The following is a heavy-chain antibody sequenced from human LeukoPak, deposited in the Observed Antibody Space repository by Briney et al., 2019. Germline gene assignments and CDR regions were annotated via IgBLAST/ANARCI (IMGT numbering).Heavy chain of an antibody. Sequence: ASVKVSCKASGYTFTSYYMHWVRQAPGQGLEWMGIINPSGGSTSYAQKFQGRVTMTRDTSTSTVYMELSSLRSEDTAVYYCARLGYCSSTSCYTALGLGYGMDVWGQGTTVTVSS. D-gene: IGHD2-2*02. CDR3: ARLGYCSSTSCYTALGLGYGMDV. V-gene: IGHV1-46*01. CDR2: INPSGGST. J-gene: IGHJ6*02. CDR1: GYTFTSYY.